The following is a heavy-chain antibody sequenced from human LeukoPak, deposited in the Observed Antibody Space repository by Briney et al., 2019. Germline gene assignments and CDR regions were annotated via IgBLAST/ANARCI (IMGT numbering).Heavy chain of an antibody. D-gene: IGHD3-10*01. J-gene: IGHJ4*02. CDR3: AREAVVQGDHDD. V-gene: IGHV4-59*12. CDR2: IYYSGST. Sequence: SETLPLTCTVSGGSISSYYWSWIRQPPWKGLEWIGYIYYSGSTYYNLSLKSRVTISVDTSKNQFSLKLSSVTAADTAVYYCAREAVVQGDHDDWGQGTLVTVSS. CDR1: GGSISSYY.